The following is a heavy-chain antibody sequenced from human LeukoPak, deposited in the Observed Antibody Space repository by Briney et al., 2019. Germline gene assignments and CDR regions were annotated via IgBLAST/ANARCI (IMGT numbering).Heavy chain of an antibody. CDR1: GGSISSYY. J-gene: IGHJ6*03. V-gene: IGHV4-4*07. CDR2: IYTSGST. CDR3: AREGLRWLTYYYYYMDV. Sequence: SETLSLTCTVSGGSISSYYWSWIRQPAGKGLEWIGRIYTSGSTNYNPSLKSRVTMSVDTSKNQFSLKLSSVTAADTAVYYCAREGLRWLTYYYYYMDVWGKGTTVTVSS. D-gene: IGHD5-24*01.